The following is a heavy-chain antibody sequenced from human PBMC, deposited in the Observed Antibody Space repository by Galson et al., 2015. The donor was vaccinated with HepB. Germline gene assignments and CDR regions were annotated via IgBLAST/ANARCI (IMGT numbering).Heavy chain of an antibody. J-gene: IGHJ6*02. CDR3: AKDRAYGDHYYYGMDV. D-gene: IGHD4-17*01. CDR1: GFTFDDYA. CDR2: ISWNSGSI. V-gene: IGHV3-9*01. Sequence: SLRLSCAASGFTFDDYAMHWVRQAPGKGLEWVSGISWNSGSIGYADSVKGRFTISRDNAKNSLYLQMNSLRAEDTALYYCAKDRAYGDHYYYGMDVWGQGTTVTVSS.